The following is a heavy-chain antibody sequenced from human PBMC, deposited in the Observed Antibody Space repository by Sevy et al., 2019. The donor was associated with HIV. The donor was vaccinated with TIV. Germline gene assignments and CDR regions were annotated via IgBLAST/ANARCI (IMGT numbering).Heavy chain of an antibody. CDR2: LSGYGGST. J-gene: IGHJ3*01. D-gene: IGHD3-22*01. V-gene: IGHV3-23*01. Sequence: EGSLRLSCAASGFTFSSYAMSWVRQAPGKGLEWVSGLSGYGGSTYYADSVKGRFTISRDNSKNTLYLQMNSLRAEDTAVYYCAKDRITMIGDAFDVWGQGTMVTVSS. CDR3: AKDRITMIGDAFDV. CDR1: GFTFSSYA.